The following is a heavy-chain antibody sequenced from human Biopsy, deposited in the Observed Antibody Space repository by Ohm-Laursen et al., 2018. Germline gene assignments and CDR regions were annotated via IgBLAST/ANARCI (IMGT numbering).Heavy chain of an antibody. D-gene: IGHD3-22*01. Sequence: TLSLTCTISGGSISNNNYYWGWIRQPPGKGLEWIGSIFYRGSTHYKPSLKSRVNISVDTSKNQFSLKLNSVTAADTAVYYCARDYDTSGYYYVSWGQGTLVTVSS. J-gene: IGHJ5*02. V-gene: IGHV4-39*01. CDR2: IFYRGST. CDR3: ARDYDTSGYYYVS. CDR1: GGSISNNNYY.